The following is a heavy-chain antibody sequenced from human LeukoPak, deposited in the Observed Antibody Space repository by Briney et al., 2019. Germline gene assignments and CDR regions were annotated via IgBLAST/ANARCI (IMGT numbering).Heavy chain of an antibody. Sequence: SETLSLTCAVYGGSFSGYYWSWIRQPPGKGLEWIGEINHSGSTNYNPSLKSRVTISVDTSKNQFSLKLSSVTAADTAVYYCAREHQQLDSWFDPWGQGTLVTVSS. CDR1: GGSFSGYY. CDR3: AREHQQLDSWFDP. V-gene: IGHV4-34*01. D-gene: IGHD6-13*01. CDR2: INHSGST. J-gene: IGHJ5*02.